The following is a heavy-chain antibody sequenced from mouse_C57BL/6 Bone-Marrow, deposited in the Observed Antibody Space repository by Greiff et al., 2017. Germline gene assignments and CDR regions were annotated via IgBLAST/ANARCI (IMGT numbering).Heavy chain of an antibody. CDR1: GYTFTSYG. D-gene: IGHD1-1*01. CDR3: AREATTVVARYAMDY. J-gene: IGHJ4*01. CDR2: IYPRSGNT. Sequence: QVQLQQSGAELARPGASVKLSCKASGYTFTSYGISWVKQRTGQGLEWIGEIYPRSGNTYYNEKFKGKATLTADKSSSTAYMGLRSLTSVDSAVYFCAREATTVVARYAMDYWGQGTSVTVSS. V-gene: IGHV1-81*01.